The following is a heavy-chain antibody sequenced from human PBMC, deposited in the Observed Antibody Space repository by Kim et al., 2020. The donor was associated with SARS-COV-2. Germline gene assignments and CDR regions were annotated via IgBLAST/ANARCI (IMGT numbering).Heavy chain of an antibody. D-gene: IGHD3-10*01. CDR1: GFTFSGSA. V-gene: IGHV3-73*01. CDR2: IRSKANSYAT. J-gene: IGHJ6*02. CDR3: TRALDGLWFGESNYHYGMDV. Sequence: GGSLRLSCAASGFTFSGSAMHWVRQASGKGLEWVGRIRSKANSYATAYAASVKGRFTIAKDDSKNTAYLQMNSLKTEDPPVYYCTRALDGLWFGESNYHYGMDVWGQGTTVTVSS.